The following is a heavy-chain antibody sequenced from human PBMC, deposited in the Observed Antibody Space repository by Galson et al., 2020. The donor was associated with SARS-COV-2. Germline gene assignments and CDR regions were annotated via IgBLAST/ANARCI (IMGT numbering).Heavy chain of an antibody. CDR3: ARASSGGYLDAFDI. J-gene: IGHJ3*02. CDR2: ISYDGSNK. CDR1: GFTFSSYA. Sequence: GESLKISCAASGFTFSSYAMHWVRQAPGKGLEWVAVISYDGSNKYYADSVKGRFTISRDNSKNTLYLQMNSLRAEDTAVYYCARASSGGYLDAFDIWGQGTMVTVSS. D-gene: IGHD1-26*01. V-gene: IGHV3-30*01.